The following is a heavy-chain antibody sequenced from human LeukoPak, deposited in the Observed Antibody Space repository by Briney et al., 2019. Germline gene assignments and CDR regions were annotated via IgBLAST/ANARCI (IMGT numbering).Heavy chain of an antibody. D-gene: IGHD1-26*01. Sequence: GGSLRLSCAASGFTFSSYGMHWVRQAPGKGLEWVAFIRYDGSNKYYADSVKGRFTISRDNSKNTLYLQMNSLRAEDTAVYYCAKDNTSSPNRYSGSYYVLSGVLHYWGQGTLVTVSS. CDR2: IRYDGSNK. V-gene: IGHV3-30*02. CDR3: AKDNTSSPNRYSGSYYVLSGVLHY. J-gene: IGHJ4*02. CDR1: GFTFSSYG.